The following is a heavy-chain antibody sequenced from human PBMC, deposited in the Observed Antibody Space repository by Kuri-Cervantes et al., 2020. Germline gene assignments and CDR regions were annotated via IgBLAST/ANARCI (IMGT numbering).Heavy chain of an antibody. CDR1: GFSISSCS. D-gene: IGHD7-27*01. CDR3: ATVNWESRFYND. CDR2: INGIGNT. Sequence: GESLKISCAASGFSISSCSLSWVRRAPGKGLEWVSAINGIGNTFYADFVKGRFTVSRDSSKNTLYLEMNSLRVEDTVVYYCATVNWESRFYNDWGQGTLVTVSS. J-gene: IGHJ4*02. V-gene: IGHV3-23*01.